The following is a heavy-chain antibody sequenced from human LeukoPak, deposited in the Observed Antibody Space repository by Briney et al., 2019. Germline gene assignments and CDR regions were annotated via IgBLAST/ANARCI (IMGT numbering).Heavy chain of an antibody. J-gene: IGHJ4*02. V-gene: IGHV3-9*01. CDR2: ISWNSGSI. CDR1: GFTFDDYA. Sequence: PGRSLRLSCAASGFTFDDYAMPWVRQAPGKGLEWVSGISWNSGSIGYADSVKGRFTISRDNAKNSLYLQMNSLRAEDTAVYYCARDGRAGGARTFDYWGQGTLVTVSS. D-gene: IGHD1-26*01. CDR3: ARDGRAGGARTFDY.